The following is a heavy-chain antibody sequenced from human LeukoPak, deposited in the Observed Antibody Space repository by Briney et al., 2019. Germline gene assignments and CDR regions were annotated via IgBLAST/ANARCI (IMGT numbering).Heavy chain of an antibody. CDR3: TRDLGSWLQFLGGY. CDR2: IRSKAYGGTT. Sequence: PGGSLRLSCTASGFTFGDYAMSWFRQAPGKGLEWVGFIRSKAYGGTTEYAASVKGRFTISRDDSKSIAYLQMSSLKTEDTAVYYCTRDLGSWLQFLGGYWGQGTLVTVSS. J-gene: IGHJ4*02. CDR1: GFTFGDYA. V-gene: IGHV3-49*03. D-gene: IGHD5-24*01.